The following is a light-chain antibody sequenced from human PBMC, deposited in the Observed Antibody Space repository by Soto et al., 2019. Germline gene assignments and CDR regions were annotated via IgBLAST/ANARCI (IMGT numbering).Light chain of an antibody. CDR2: AAS. CDR3: QQSYTTPYT. V-gene: IGKV1-39*01. CDR1: RSVDTY. Sequence: DIQMTQSPSSLSASIGDRVAITCRTSRSVDTYLHWYQQRPGKVPKLLIYAASTLHSGVPSRFSGRGSGTDFTLTISSLQPEDFATYYCQQSYTTPYTFGQGTKLEIK. J-gene: IGKJ2*01.